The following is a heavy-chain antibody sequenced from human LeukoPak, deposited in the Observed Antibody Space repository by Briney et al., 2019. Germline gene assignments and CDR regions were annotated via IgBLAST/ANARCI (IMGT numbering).Heavy chain of an antibody. CDR2: IYPGDSDT. Sequence: GESLKISCEGSGYSFPSYWTAWVRQMPGKGLEWMGIIYPGDSDTRYSPSFQGQVTISADKSISTAYLQWSSLKASDTAMYYCARHAGDTAMVGYFDLWGRGTLVTVSS. D-gene: IGHD5-18*01. J-gene: IGHJ2*01. V-gene: IGHV5-51*01. CDR1: GYSFPSYW. CDR3: ARHAGDTAMVGYFDL.